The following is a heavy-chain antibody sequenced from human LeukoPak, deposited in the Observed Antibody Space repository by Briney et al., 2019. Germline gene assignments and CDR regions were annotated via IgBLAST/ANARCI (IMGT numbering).Heavy chain of an antibody. D-gene: IGHD6-19*01. Sequence: PGGSLRLSCAASGFTFNNYAMSWVRQAPGKGLEWVSTITGSGGRTYYADSVKGRFTISRDNSKNTLYLQMNSLRAEDTAVYYCAKGTPHGWEFDYWGRGTLVTVSS. J-gene: IGHJ4*02. V-gene: IGHV3-23*01. CDR3: AKGTPHGWEFDY. CDR2: ITGSGGRT. CDR1: GFTFNNYA.